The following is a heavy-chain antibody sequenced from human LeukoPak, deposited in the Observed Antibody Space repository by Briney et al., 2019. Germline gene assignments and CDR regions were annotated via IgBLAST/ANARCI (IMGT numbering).Heavy chain of an antibody. CDR1: GGSFSGYY. CDR3: ARAEHIVVVPRGLYLDS. CDR2: INHSGST. V-gene: IGHV4-34*01. Sequence: PSETLSLTCAVYGGSFSGYYWSWIRQPPGKGLEWIGEINHSGSTNYNPSLKSRVTISVDTSKNQFSLELNSVTAADTAVYYCARAEHIVVVPRGLYLDSWGQGTLVTVSS. D-gene: IGHD2-21*01. J-gene: IGHJ4*02.